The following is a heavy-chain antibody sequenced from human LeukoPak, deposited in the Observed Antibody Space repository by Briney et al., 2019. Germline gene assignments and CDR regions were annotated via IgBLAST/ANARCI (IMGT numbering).Heavy chain of an antibody. J-gene: IGHJ6*02. D-gene: IGHD3-16*01. Sequence: GGSLRLSCAASGFSFSSYWMGWVRQAPGKGLEWLANIKQDGSEKNYVDSVKGRFAISRDNAKNSLYLQVTSLEAEDTAVYYCARYYDSGPWDYYGMDVWGQGTTVTVSS. CDR2: IKQDGSEK. CDR3: ARYYDSGPWDYYGMDV. V-gene: IGHV3-7*03. CDR1: GFSFSSYW.